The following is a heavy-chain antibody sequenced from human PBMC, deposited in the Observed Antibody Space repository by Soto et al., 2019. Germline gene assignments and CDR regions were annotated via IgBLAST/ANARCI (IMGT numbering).Heavy chain of an antibody. Sequence: GGSLRLSCEASVFTFNDYSMDCVRHSPEKWLEWASSISSSGTYIYYADSVKGRFAISRDNANNAMYLQMDTLRAEDTAVYYCVRAAHVFDVNYYGMDLWGQGTTVTVSS. J-gene: IGHJ6*02. D-gene: IGHD6-25*01. CDR1: VFTFNDYS. CDR2: ISSSGTYI. CDR3: VRAAHVFDVNYYGMDL. V-gene: IGHV3-21*01.